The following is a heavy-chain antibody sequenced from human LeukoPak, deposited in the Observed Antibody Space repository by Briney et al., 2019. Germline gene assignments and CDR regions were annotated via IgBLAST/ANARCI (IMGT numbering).Heavy chain of an antibody. J-gene: IGHJ3*02. D-gene: IGHD6-19*01. Sequence: ASVKVSCKASGYTFTGYYMHWVRQAPGQGLEWMGIINPSAGSTSYAQKFQGRITMTGDTSTSTVYMELSSLRSEDTAVYYCARDQQWLITGEDFFDIWGQWTMVTVSS. CDR2: INPSAGST. CDR3: ARDQQWLITGEDFFDI. V-gene: IGHV1-46*01. CDR1: GYTFTGYY.